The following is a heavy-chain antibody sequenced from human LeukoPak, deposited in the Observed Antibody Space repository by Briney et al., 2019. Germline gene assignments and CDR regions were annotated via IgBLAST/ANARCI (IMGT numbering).Heavy chain of an antibody. CDR1: GGTFSSYA. J-gene: IGHJ4*02. CDR3: ARGMYRNGSGSYYHFDY. Sequence: SVKVSCKXSGGTFSSYAISWVRQAPGQGLEWMGGIIPIFGTANYAQKFQGRVTITADESTSTAYMELSSLRSEDTAVYYCARGMYRNGSGSYYHFDYWGQGTLVTVSS. V-gene: IGHV1-69*01. D-gene: IGHD3-10*01. CDR2: IIPIFGTA.